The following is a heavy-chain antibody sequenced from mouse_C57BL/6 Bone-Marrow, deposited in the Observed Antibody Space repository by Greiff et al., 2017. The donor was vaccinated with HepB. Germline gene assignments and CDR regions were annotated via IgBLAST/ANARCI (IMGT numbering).Heavy chain of an antibody. CDR3: ARGPYKDWYFDY. CDR1: GYAFSSYW. V-gene: IGHV1-80*01. Sequence: QVQLQQSGAELVKPGASVKISCKASGYAFSSYWMNWVKQRPGKGLEWIGQIYPGDGDTNYNGKFKGKATLTADKSSSTAYMQLSSLTSEDSAVYFCARGPYKDWYFDYWGQGTTLTVSS. J-gene: IGHJ2*01. CDR2: IYPGDGDT. D-gene: IGHD1-3*01.